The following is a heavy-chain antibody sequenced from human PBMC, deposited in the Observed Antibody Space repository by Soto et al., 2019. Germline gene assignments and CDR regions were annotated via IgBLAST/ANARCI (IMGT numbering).Heavy chain of an antibody. CDR3: ARDRVSVAVMSPDAIDI. J-gene: IGHJ3*02. Sequence: GASVKVSCKASGYTFTSYAMHWVRQAPGQRLEWMGWINAGNGNTKYSQKFQGRVTITRDTSASTAYMELSSLRSEDTAVYYCARDRVSVAVMSPDAIDISGQGTMVTVS. CDR2: INAGNGNT. CDR1: GYTFTSYA. V-gene: IGHV1-3*01. D-gene: IGHD3-16*01.